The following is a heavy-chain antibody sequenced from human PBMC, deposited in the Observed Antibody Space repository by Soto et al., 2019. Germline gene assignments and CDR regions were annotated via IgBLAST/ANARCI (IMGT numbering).Heavy chain of an antibody. V-gene: IGHV1-69*13. CDR3: ARDPPTDRLLLRDYYGMDV. CDR2: IIPIFGTA. D-gene: IGHD2-2*01. Sequence: SVKVSCKASGGTFSSYAISWVRQAPGQGLEWMGGIIPIFGTANYAQKFQGRVTITADESTSTAYMELSSLRSEDTAVYYCARDPPTDRLLLRDYYGMDVWGQGTTVTVSS. CDR1: GGTFSSYA. J-gene: IGHJ6*02.